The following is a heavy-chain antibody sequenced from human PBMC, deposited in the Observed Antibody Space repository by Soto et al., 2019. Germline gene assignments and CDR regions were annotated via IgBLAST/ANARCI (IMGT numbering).Heavy chain of an antibody. CDR1: GFTFSTYS. V-gene: IGHV3-48*02. D-gene: IGHD2-21*01. CDR3: ARAMNIGGYSPFDY. CDR2: ISTRSNSI. J-gene: IGHJ4*02. Sequence: EVQLVESGGGLVQPGGSLRLSCAASGFTFSTYSLNWVRQAPGKGLEWISYISTRSNSIYYADSVKGRFTTSRDNAKNSLFLQMNSLKDADMGVYICARAMNIGGYSPFDYSGRGTLVTVSS.